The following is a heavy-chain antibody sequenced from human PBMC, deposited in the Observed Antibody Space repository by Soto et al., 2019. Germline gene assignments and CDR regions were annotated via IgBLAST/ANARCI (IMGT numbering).Heavy chain of an antibody. CDR1: GYTFTSYG. V-gene: IGHV1-18*04. CDR3: ATLGYCSSSSCYRQLRPHIDY. J-gene: IGHJ4*02. D-gene: IGHD2-2*02. Sequence: ASVKVSCKASGYTFTSYGISWVRQAPGQGLEWMGWISAYNGNTNYAQKLQGRVTMTTDTSTSTAYMELRSLRSDDTAVYYCATLGYCSSSSCYRQLRPHIDYWAQGTMV. CDR2: ISAYNGNT.